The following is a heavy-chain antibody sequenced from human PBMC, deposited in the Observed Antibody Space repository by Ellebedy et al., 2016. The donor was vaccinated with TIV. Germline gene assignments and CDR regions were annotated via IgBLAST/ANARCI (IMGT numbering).Heavy chain of an antibody. V-gene: IGHV6-1*01. CDR1: GDSVSINSGG. CDR3: AGRGTAGTGFTY. D-gene: IGHD3/OR15-3a*01. Sequence: SETLSLTCAISGDSVSINSGGWNWIRQSPERGLEWLGRTYYASKWNTDYAVSVNSRITITADTSKNHISLQLNSVTPEDTAMYYCAGRGTAGTGFTYWGQGTLVTVSS. J-gene: IGHJ4*02. CDR2: TYYASKWNT.